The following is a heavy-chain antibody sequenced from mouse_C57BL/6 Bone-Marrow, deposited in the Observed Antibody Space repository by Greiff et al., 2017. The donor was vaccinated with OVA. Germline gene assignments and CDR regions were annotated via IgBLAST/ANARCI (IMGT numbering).Heavy chain of an antibody. J-gene: IGHJ1*03. CDR2: IHPNSGST. D-gene: IGHD1-1*01. CDR1: GYTFTSYW. Sequence: VQLQQPGAELVKPGASVKLSCKASGYTFTSYWMHWVKQRPGQGLEWIGMIHPNSGSTNYNEKFKSKATLTVDKSSSTAYMQLSSLTSEDSAVYYCARPLITTVPYWYFDVGGTGTTVTVSA. CDR3: ARPLITTVPYWYFDV. V-gene: IGHV1-64*01.